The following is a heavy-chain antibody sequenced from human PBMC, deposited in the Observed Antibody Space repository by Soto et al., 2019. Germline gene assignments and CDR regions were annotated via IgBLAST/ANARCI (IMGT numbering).Heavy chain of an antibody. CDR1: GGSISSGGYY. J-gene: IGHJ3*02. CDR2: IYYSGST. V-gene: IGHV4-31*03. CDR3: ARDHHSGSYYGVDAFDI. D-gene: IGHD1-26*01. Sequence: SETLSLTCTVSGGSISSGGYYWSWIRQHPGKSLEWIGYIYYSGSTYYNPSLKSRVTISVDTSKNQFSLKLSSVTAADTAVYYCARDHHSGSYYGVDAFDIWGQGTMVTVSS.